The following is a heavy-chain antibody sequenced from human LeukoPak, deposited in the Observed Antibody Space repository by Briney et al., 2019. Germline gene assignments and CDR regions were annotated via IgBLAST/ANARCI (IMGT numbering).Heavy chain of an antibody. Sequence: GGSLRLSCAPSGFTFSSYGMHWVRQAPGKGLEWVAVIWYDGSNKYYADSVKGRFTISRDNSKNTLYLQMNSLRAEDTAVYYCARDPLHCGGDCLIFDYCGQGTLVTVSS. CDR2: IWYDGSNK. V-gene: IGHV3-33*01. D-gene: IGHD2-21*02. CDR3: ARDPLHCGGDCLIFDY. CDR1: GFTFSSYG. J-gene: IGHJ4*02.